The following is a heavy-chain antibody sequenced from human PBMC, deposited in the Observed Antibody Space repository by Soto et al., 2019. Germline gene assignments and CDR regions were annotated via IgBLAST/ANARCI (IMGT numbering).Heavy chain of an antibody. CDR2: IYYSGST. Sequence: PLETLSLTCTVSGGSISSYYWSWIRQPPGKGLEWIGYIYYSGSTNYNPSLKSRVTISVDTSKNQFSLKLSSVTAADTAVYYCARGYGDWYYYGMDVWGQGTTVTVSS. CDR1: GGSISSYY. V-gene: IGHV4-59*01. D-gene: IGHD4-17*01. J-gene: IGHJ6*02. CDR3: ARGYGDWYYYGMDV.